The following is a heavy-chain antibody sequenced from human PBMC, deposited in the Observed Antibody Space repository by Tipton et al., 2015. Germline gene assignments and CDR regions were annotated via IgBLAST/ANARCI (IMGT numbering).Heavy chain of an antibody. CDR3: ARDLEHGMDV. CDR1: GASITSSNYY. V-gene: IGHV4-39*07. D-gene: IGHD5-24*01. CDR2: ISYSGST. J-gene: IGHJ6*02. Sequence: LRLSCTVSGASITSSNYYWAWIRQPPGKGLEWIGSISYSGSTYYNPSLKSRVTISTDTSKNQFSLKLSSVTAADTAVYYCARDLEHGMDVWGQGTTVTVSS.